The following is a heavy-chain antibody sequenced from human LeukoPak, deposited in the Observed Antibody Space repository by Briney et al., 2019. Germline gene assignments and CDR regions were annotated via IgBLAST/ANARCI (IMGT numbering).Heavy chain of an antibody. D-gene: IGHD6-6*01. CDR2: IYRSGDT. CDR1: GGSISDTTYY. J-gene: IGHJ4*02. CDR3: AGPNSSSRSAY. Sequence: SETLSLTCTVSGGSISDTTYYWGWIRQPPGKGLEWFGSIYRSGDTYYNPSFKSRVTISVDTSKNQFSLKLSSVTAADTAVYYCAGPNSSSRSAYWGQGTLVTVSP. V-gene: IGHV4-39*01.